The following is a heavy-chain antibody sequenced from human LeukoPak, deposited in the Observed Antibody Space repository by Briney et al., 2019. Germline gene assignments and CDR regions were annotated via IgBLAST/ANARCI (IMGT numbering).Heavy chain of an antibody. D-gene: IGHD6-19*01. CDR3: ARGQWPDY. Sequence: SETLSLTCAVYGGSFSGYYWSWIRQPPGKGLEWIGEISHSGSTNHNPSLKSRVTISVDTSKNQFSLKLSSVTATDTAVYYCARGQWPDYWGQGTLVTVSS. CDR1: GGSFSGYY. CDR2: ISHSGST. J-gene: IGHJ4*02. V-gene: IGHV4-34*01.